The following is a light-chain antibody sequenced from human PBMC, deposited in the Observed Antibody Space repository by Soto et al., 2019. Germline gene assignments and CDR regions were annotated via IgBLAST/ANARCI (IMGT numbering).Light chain of an antibody. Sequence: DIQMTQSPSSLSASVGDRVTITCRANQSINTYLYWYQHKPGKAPRLLIYGASSLQSGVPSKFSGSVSGTDFTLTISNLQPEDFATYYSQQSYSAPRFTFGQGTKLEI. CDR3: QQSYSAPRFT. CDR1: QSINTY. J-gene: IGKJ2*01. CDR2: GAS. V-gene: IGKV1-39*01.